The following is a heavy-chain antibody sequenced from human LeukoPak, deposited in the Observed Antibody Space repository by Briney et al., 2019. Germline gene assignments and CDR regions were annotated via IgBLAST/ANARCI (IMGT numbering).Heavy chain of an antibody. CDR1: GYTFTSYY. D-gene: IGHD3-22*01. CDR2: INPSGGST. V-gene: IGHV1-46*01. Sequence: GASVKVSCKASGYTFTSYYMHWVRQAPGQGLEWMGIINPSGGSTSYAQKFQGRVTMTRDMSTSTVYMELSSLRSEDTAVYYCARDGASYYDSSGFAASYFDYWGQGTLVTVSS. J-gene: IGHJ4*02. CDR3: ARDGASYYDSSGFAASYFDY.